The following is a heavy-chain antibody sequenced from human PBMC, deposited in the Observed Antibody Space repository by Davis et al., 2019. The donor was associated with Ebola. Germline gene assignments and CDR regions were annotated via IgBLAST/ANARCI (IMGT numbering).Heavy chain of an antibody. J-gene: IGHJ4*02. CDR2: IYYSGST. CDR1: GGSISSYY. D-gene: IGHD3-3*01. Sequence: PSETLSLTCTVSGGSISSYYWSWIRQPPGKGLEWIGYIYYSGSTNYNPSLKSRVTISVDTSKNQFSLKLSSVTAADTAVYYCARGGGDFWSGYPFDYWGQGTLVTVSS. CDR3: ARGGGDFWSGYPFDY. V-gene: IGHV4-59*01.